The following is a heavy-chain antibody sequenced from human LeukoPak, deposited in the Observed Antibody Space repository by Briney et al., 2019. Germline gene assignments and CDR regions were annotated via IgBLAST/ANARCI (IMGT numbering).Heavy chain of an antibody. CDR2: IRYDGSNK. CDR3: AKDLIIAAWGGSAFDI. Sequence: GGSLRLSCAASGFTFSSYGMHWVRQAPGKGLEWVAFIRYDGSNKYYADSVKGRFTISRDNSKNTLYLQMNSLRAEDAAVYYCAKDLIIAAWGGSAFDIWGQGTMVTVSS. V-gene: IGHV3-30*02. J-gene: IGHJ3*02. CDR1: GFTFSSYG. D-gene: IGHD6-13*01.